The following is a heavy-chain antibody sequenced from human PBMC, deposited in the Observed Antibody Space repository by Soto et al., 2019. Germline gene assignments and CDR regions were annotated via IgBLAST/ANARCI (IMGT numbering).Heavy chain of an antibody. CDR1: GFTFSSYA. J-gene: IGHJ5*02. CDR3: VKDLWLSAFGSRPNNWFDP. CDR2: NRRNVGST. Sequence: PGGPLRLSCSVFGFTFSSYAMHWVRQAPGKGLEYDAPNRRNVGSTYYADSGKSRSTNSRDNSKNTLYLQMSSLRAEDTAVYYCVKDLWLSAFGSRPNNWFDPWGQGTLVTVSS. V-gene: IGHV3-64D*06. D-gene: IGHD3-3*01.